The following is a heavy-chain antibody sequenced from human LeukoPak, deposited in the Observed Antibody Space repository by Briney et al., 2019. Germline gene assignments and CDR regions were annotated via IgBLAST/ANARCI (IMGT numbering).Heavy chain of an antibody. Sequence: PGGSLRLSCAASGFTFSSYAMSWVRQAPGKGLDWVSVISGSDSSTYYADSVKGRFTISRDNSKNTLYLQMNSLRAEDTAVYYCAKDYSDSSGYFRVPHVFDFWGQGTLVTVSS. J-gene: IGHJ4*02. CDR2: ISGSDSST. CDR3: AKDYSDSSGYFRVPHVFDF. D-gene: IGHD3-22*01. CDR1: GFTFSSYA. V-gene: IGHV3-23*01.